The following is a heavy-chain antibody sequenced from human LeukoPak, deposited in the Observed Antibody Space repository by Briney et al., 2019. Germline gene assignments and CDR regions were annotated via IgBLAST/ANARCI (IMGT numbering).Heavy chain of an antibody. V-gene: IGHV5-51*01. Sequence: GESLKISCEGSGYTFTSYWIAWVRQMPGKGLEWMGIIYPGDSDTRYSPSFQGQVTISADKSISTAYLQWSSLKASDTAMYYCARHGLYPWADYWGQGTLVTVSS. D-gene: IGHD5/OR15-5a*01. CDR2: IYPGDSDT. CDR3: ARHGLYPWADY. J-gene: IGHJ4*02. CDR1: GYTFTSYW.